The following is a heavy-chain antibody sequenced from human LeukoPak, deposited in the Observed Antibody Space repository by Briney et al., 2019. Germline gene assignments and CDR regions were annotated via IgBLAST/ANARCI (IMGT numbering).Heavy chain of an antibody. Sequence: SETLSLTCTVSGYSISSGYFWGWIRQPPGKGLECIGTIYHSGSTYYNPSLKSRVTISVDTSKNQFSLKLNSVTAADTAVYYCARQRQQLPISMFDPWGQGTLVTVSS. J-gene: IGHJ5*02. V-gene: IGHV4-38-2*02. CDR1: GYSISSGYF. CDR2: IYHSGST. CDR3: ARQRQQLPISMFDP. D-gene: IGHD6-13*01.